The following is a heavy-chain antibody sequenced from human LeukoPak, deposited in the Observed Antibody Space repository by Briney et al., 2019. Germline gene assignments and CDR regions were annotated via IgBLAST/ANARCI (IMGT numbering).Heavy chain of an antibody. Sequence: SVKVSCKASGGTFSSYAISWVGQAPGRGLEWMGRIIPIFGIANYAQKFQGRVTITAEKSTSTAYMELSSLRSEDTAVYYCARGSIAAAGETIDYWGQGTLVTVSS. J-gene: IGHJ4*02. V-gene: IGHV1-69*04. D-gene: IGHD6-13*01. CDR3: ARGSIAAAGETIDY. CDR1: GGTFSSYA. CDR2: IIPIFGIA.